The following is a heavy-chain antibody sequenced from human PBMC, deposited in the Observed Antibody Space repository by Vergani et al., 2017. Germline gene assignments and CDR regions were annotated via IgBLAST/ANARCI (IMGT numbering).Heavy chain of an antibody. V-gene: IGHV4-59*01. CDR3: ARTYYDFWSGYPNWFDP. CDR1: GGSISSYY. J-gene: IGHJ5*02. CDR2: IYYSGST. D-gene: IGHD3-3*01. Sequence: QVQLQESGPGLVKPSETLSLTCTVSGGSISSYYWRWIRQPPGKGLEWIGYIYYSGSTNYNPSLRSRVTISVDTSKNQFSLKLSSVTAADTDVYYCARTYYDFWSGYPNWFDPWGQGTLVTVSS.